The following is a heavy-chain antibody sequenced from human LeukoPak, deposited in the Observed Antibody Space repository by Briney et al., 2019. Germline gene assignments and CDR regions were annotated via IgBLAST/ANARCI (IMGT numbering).Heavy chain of an antibody. CDR2: ISSSSSYI. CDR1: GLSSNDHF. V-gene: IGHV3-21*01. CDR3: AREIVVVPAATPLVGYGMDV. D-gene: IGHD2-2*01. Sequence: GGSLRLSCVASGLSSNDHFMDWVRQAPGKGLEWVSSISSSSSYIYYADSVKGRFTISRDNAKNSLYLQMNSLRAEDTAVYYCAREIVVVPAATPLVGYGMDVWGQGTTVTVSS. J-gene: IGHJ6*02.